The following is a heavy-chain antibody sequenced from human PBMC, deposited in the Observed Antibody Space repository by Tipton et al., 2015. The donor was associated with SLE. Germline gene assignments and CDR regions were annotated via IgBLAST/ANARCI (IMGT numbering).Heavy chain of an antibody. D-gene: IGHD3-22*01. CDR1: GGSISGSSYY. CDR2: IYYSGST. J-gene: IGHJ4*02. Sequence: TLSLTCTVSGGSISGSSYYWGWIRQPPGKGLEWIGSIYYSGSTYYNPSLKSRVTISVDTSKNQFSLKLSSVTAADTAVYYCARDRDYDSSGYSYRGQGTLVTVSS. V-gene: IGHV4-39*07. CDR3: ARDRDYDSSGYSY.